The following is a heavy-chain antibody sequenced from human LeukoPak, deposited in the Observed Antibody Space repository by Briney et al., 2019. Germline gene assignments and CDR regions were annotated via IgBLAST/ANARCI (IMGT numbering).Heavy chain of an antibody. J-gene: IGHJ4*02. CDR1: GGTFSSYA. CDR3: ARGTIHYLQYYDFWSGPDY. V-gene: IGHV1-69*04. D-gene: IGHD3-3*01. Sequence: GASVKVSCKASGGTFSSYAISWVRQAPGQGLEWMGRIIPILGIANYAQKFQGRVTITADKSTSTAYMELSSLRSEDTAVYYCARGTIHYLQYYDFWSGPDYWGQGTLVTVSS. CDR2: IIPILGIA.